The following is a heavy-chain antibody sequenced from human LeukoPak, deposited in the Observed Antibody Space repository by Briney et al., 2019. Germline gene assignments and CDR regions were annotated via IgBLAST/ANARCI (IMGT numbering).Heavy chain of an antibody. V-gene: IGHV3-33*08. CDR3: ARDGSGYDHIPLDY. J-gene: IGHJ4*02. CDR1: GFTFSSYA. CDR2: IRYDGSKDGSNK. D-gene: IGHD3-22*01. Sequence: PGGSLRLSCAASGFTFSSYAMSWVRQAPGKGLEWVAVIRYDGSKDGSNKYYADSVKGRFTISRDNAKNSLYLQMNSLRAEDTAVYYCARDGSGYDHIPLDYWGQGTLVTVSS.